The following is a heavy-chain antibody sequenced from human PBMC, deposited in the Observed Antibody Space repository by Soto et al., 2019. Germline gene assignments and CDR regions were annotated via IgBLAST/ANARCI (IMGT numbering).Heavy chain of an antibody. D-gene: IGHD6-6*01. CDR1: GGSISSSSYY. CDR2: IYYSGST. Sequence: PSETLSLTCTVSGGSISSSSYYWGWIRQPPGKGLEWIGSIYYSGSTYYNPSLKSRVTISVDTSKNQFSLKLSSVTAADTAVYYCARLRYSSSSGAPFDYWGQGTLVTV. J-gene: IGHJ4*02. CDR3: ARLRYSSSSGAPFDY. V-gene: IGHV4-39*01.